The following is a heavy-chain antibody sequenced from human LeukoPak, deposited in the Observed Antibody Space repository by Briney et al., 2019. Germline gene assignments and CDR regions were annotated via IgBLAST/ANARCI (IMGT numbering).Heavy chain of an antibody. CDR1: GFTFSSYA. J-gene: IGHJ6*02. Sequence: GGSLRLSCAASGFTFSSYAMHWVRQAPGKGLEWVAVISYDGSNKYYADSVKGRFTISRDNSKNTLYLQMNSLRAEDTAVYYCARDIPTYYYGSGLYGMDVWGQGTTVTVSS. V-gene: IGHV3-30-3*01. CDR2: ISYDGSNK. D-gene: IGHD3-10*01. CDR3: ARDIPTYYYGSGLYGMDV.